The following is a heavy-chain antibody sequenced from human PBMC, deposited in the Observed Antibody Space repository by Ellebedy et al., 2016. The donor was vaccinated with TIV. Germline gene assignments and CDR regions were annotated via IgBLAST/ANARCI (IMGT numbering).Heavy chain of an antibody. J-gene: IGHJ4*02. CDR1: GFTFSSNA. CDR3: AKEVLVEFTPGVDY. D-gene: IGHD1-26*01. V-gene: IGHV3-23*01. Sequence: PGGSLRLSCAASGFTFSSNAMSWVRQAPGKGLEWVSAISGSGGNTYYENSVKGRFTISRDNSNTTLYLEMNSLRAEDTAVYYCAKEVLVEFTPGVDYWGQGTLVTVSS. CDR2: ISGSGGNT.